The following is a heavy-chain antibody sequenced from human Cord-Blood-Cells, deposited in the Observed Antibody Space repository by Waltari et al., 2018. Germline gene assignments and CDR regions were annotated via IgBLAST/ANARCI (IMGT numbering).Heavy chain of an antibody. D-gene: IGHD2-2*01. Sequence: QVQLQESGPGLVKPSETLSLTCAVSGYSISSGYYWGWIRQPPGKGLEWIGSIYHSGSTYYNPSLKSRVTISVDTSKNQFSLKLSSVTAADTAVYYCARGVLVVVPAANYWYFDLWGRGTLVTVSS. CDR1: GYSISSGYY. CDR3: ARGVLVVVPAANYWYFDL. J-gene: IGHJ2*01. CDR2: IYHSGST. V-gene: IGHV4-38-2*01.